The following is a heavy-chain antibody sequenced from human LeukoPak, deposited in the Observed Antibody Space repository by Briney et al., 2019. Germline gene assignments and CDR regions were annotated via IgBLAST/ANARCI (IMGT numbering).Heavy chain of an antibody. CDR1: GFTFSSYW. Sequence: GGSLRLSCAASGFTFSSYWMSWVRQAPGKGLEWVANIKQDGSEKYYVDSVKGRFTISRDNAKNSLYLQMNSLIAEDTAVYYCAREDYGDYLDYWGQGTLVTVSS. CDR2: IKQDGSEK. D-gene: IGHD4-17*01. V-gene: IGHV3-7*01. J-gene: IGHJ4*02. CDR3: AREDYGDYLDY.